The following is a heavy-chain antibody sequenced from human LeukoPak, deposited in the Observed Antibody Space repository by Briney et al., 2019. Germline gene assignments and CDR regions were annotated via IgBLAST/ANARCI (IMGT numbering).Heavy chain of an antibody. V-gene: IGHV4-4*07. D-gene: IGHD6-13*01. Sequence: SETLSLTCTVSGGSISSYYWSWIRQPAGKGLEWIGRIYTSGSTNYNPSLKSRVTISVDTSKNQFSLKLSSVTAADMAVYYCAREWSSSWYFSTNYYYYYMDVWGKGTTVTISS. CDR2: IYTSGST. CDR1: GGSISSYY. J-gene: IGHJ6*03. CDR3: AREWSSSWYFSTNYYYYYMDV.